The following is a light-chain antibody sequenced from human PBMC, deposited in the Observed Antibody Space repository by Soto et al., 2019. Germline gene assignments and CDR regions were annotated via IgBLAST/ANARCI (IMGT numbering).Light chain of an antibody. CDR1: QSVTTY. CDR3: LQRSNWPPLLS. J-gene: IGKJ4*01. CDR2: DAS. Sequence: EIVLTQSPATLSLSPGERATLSCRASQSVTTYLAWYQQKPGQAPRLLIYDASSRATGIPARFSGSGSGTDFTLTISSLEPEDFAFYHCLQRSNWPPLLSFGGGTKVEIK. V-gene: IGKV3-11*01.